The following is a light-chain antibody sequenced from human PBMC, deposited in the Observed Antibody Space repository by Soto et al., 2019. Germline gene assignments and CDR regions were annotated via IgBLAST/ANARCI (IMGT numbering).Light chain of an antibody. CDR3: QQYNTYSYT. Sequence: DIQMTQSPSTLSASVGDTVTVTCRASQSIGRWLAWYQQKPGKAPKLLIHEASSLESGVPSRFSGSGYGTEFTLTISSLQPDDFATYYCQQYNTYSYTFGQGTKVDIK. J-gene: IGKJ2*01. V-gene: IGKV1-5*03. CDR2: EAS. CDR1: QSIGRW.